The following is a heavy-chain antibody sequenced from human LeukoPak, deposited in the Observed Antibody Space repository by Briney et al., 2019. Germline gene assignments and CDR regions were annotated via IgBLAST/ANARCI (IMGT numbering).Heavy chain of an antibody. CDR3: TWMATIFTVDY. J-gene: IGHJ4*02. CDR2: IRNDRIT. D-gene: IGHD5-12*01. CDR1: GLTFSDAW. V-gene: IGHV3-15*01. Sequence: GESLRLSCVLSGLTFSDAWMSWVRQAPGKGLEWVGRIRNDRITDYAAPVQGRFSISRDNSKDTFYLQMNSLRTEDTGMYFCTWMATIFTVDYWGQGTLVTVSS.